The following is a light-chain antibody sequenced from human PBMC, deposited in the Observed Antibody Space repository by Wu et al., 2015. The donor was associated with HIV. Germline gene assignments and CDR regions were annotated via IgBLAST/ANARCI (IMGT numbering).Light chain of an antibody. Sequence: SASVGDRVTITCRRVRLNNYLAWYQQKPGKPPKVLIYAASTLQSGVPSRFSGSGSGTDFTLTISSLQPEDVATYYCQKYNTAPWTFGQGTKVE. V-gene: IGKV1-27*01. CDR2: AAS. CDR3: QKYNTAPWT. CDR1: RLNNY. J-gene: IGKJ1*01.